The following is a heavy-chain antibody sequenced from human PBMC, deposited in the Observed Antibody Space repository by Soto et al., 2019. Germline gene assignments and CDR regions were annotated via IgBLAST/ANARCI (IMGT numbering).Heavy chain of an antibody. CDR3: TTAGVTAILWFGELSARDACDI. D-gene: IGHD3-10*01. V-gene: IGHV3-15*01. J-gene: IGHJ3*02. CDR1: GFTFSNAW. CDR2: IKSKTDGGTT. Sequence: EVQLVESGGGLVKPGGSLRLSCAASGFTFSNAWMSWVRQAPGKGLEWVGRIKSKTDGGTTDYAAPVKGRFTISRDDSKNTRYLQRNSLKTEDTAVYYCTTAGVTAILWFGELSARDACDIWGQGTMVTVSS.